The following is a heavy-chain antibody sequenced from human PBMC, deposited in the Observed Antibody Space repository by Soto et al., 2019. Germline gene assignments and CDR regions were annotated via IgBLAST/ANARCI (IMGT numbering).Heavy chain of an antibody. CDR3: ARGCSEGKGSAPDY. Sequence: GGSLRLSCAASGFTFSSYAMTWVRQAPGKGLEWVSGLNGSGGSTSSADSVQGRFAVSRDNSKNTLYLQMNSLRDGDTAVYYCARGCSEGKGSAPDYWGQGTLVTVSS. J-gene: IGHJ4*02. CDR2: LNGSGGST. V-gene: IGHV3-23*01. CDR1: GFTFSSYA. D-gene: IGHD3-10*01.